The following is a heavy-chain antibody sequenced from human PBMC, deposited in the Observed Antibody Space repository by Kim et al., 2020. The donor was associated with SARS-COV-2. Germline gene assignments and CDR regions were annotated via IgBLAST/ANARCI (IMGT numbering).Heavy chain of an antibody. Sequence: GGSLRLSCAASGFTFSSYGMHWVRQAPGKGLEWVADISYDGSNKYYADSVKGRFTISRDNSKNTLYLQMNSLRAEDTAVYYCAKDLEITFGGVIVDDAFDIWCQGTMVTVSA. CDR2: ISYDGSNK. V-gene: IGHV3-30*18. D-gene: IGHD3-16*02. CDR1: GFTFSSYG. J-gene: IGHJ3*02. CDR3: AKDLEITFGGVIVDDAFDI.